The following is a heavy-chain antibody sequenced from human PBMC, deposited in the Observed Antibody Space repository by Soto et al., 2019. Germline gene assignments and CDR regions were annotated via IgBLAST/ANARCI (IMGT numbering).Heavy chain of an antibody. CDR2: MNPNSGNT. Sequence: VSVKVSCKASGYTFSSYDINWVRQATGQGLEWMGWMNPNSGNTGYAQKFQGRVTMTRNTSISTAYMELSSLRSEDTAVYYCARGANGVDDAFDIWGQGTMVTVSS. CDR3: ARGANGVDDAFDI. J-gene: IGHJ3*02. CDR1: GYTFSSYD. V-gene: IGHV1-8*01. D-gene: IGHD2-8*01.